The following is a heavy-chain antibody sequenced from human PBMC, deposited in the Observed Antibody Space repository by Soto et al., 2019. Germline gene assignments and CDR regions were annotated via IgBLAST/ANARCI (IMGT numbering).Heavy chain of an antibody. D-gene: IGHD6-13*01. CDR1: GGSFSGYY. CDR2: INHSGST. Sequence: SETLSLTCAVYGGSFSGYYWSWIRQPPGKGLEWIGEINHSGSTNYNPSLKSRVTISVDTSKNQFSLKLSSVTAADTAVYYCARAVRYSSSWYRQDYYGMDVWGQWTPVTVSS. J-gene: IGHJ6*02. CDR3: ARAVRYSSSWYRQDYYGMDV. V-gene: IGHV4-34*01.